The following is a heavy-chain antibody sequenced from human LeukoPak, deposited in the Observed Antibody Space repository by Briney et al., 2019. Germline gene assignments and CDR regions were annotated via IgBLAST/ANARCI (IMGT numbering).Heavy chain of an antibody. Sequence: GESLKISCKGSGYKFTTYWVAWMRQMPGQGLEWLGIIYPRDSDTRYSPSFEGQVSISVDTSIDTAYLQWSSVKASDTAMYYCARLLAAPYYINFWGQGTLVTVSS. CDR3: ARLLAAPYYINF. V-gene: IGHV5-51*01. CDR2: IYPRDSDT. CDR1: GYKFTTYW. D-gene: IGHD6-25*01. J-gene: IGHJ4*02.